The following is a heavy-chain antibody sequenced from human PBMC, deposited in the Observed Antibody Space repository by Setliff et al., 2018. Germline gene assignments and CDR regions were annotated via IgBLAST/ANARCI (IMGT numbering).Heavy chain of an antibody. CDR1: GFTFSSYE. CDR3: ARDPGWRTLFYYYYYMDV. D-gene: IGHD3-3*01. V-gene: IGHV3-48*01. J-gene: IGHJ6*03. Sequence: GGSLRLSCAASGFTFSSYEMNWVRQAPGKGLEWVSYISSSSSTIYYADSVKGRFTISRDNAKNSLYLQMNSLRAEDTAVYYCARDPGWRTLFYYYYYMDVWGKGTTVTVSS. CDR2: ISSSSSTI.